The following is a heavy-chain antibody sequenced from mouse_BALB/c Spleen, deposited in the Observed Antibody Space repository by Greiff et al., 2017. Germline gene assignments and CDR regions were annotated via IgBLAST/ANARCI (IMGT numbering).Heavy chain of an antibody. Sequence: QVQLKESGAELVRPGTSVKVSCKASGYAFTNYLIEWVKQRPGQGLEWIGVINPGSGGTNYNEKFKGKATLTADKSSSTAYMQLSSLTSDDSAVYFCAREVRSYAMDYWGQGTSVTVSS. CDR1: GYAFTNYL. V-gene: IGHV1-54*01. D-gene: IGHD2-14*01. CDR2: INPGSGGT. CDR3: AREVRSYAMDY. J-gene: IGHJ4*01.